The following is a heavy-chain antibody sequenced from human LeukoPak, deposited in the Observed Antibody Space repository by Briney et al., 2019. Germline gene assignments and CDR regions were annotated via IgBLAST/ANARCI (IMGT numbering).Heavy chain of an antibody. D-gene: IGHD3-3*01. CDR3: ARPRDDFWSGYYWADAFDI. V-gene: IGHV5-51*01. Sequence: GESLKISCKGSGYSFTSYWIGGVRKMPGKGLEWMGFIYPGDSDTRYSPSFQGQVTISADKSISTAYLQWSSLKASDTAIYYCARPRDDFWSGYYWADAFDIWGQGTMVTVSS. CDR2: IYPGDSDT. CDR1: GYSFTSYW. J-gene: IGHJ3*02.